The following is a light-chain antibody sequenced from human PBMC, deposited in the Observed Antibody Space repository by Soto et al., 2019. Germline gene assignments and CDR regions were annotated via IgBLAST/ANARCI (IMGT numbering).Light chain of an antibody. CDR1: SGHSRYA. CDR3: QTWGTGIQV. CDR2: LNSDGSH. J-gene: IGLJ1*01. Sequence: QLVLTQSPSASASVGASVRITCTLSSGHSRYAIAWHQQHPEKGPRFLMRLNSDGSHTKGDGIPDRFSGSSSGTERYLTISSLQSEDEADYYCQTWGTGIQVFGTGTKVTVL. V-gene: IGLV4-69*01.